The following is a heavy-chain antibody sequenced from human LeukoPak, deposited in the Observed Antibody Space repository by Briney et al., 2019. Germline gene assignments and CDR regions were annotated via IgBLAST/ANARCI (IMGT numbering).Heavy chain of an antibody. J-gene: IGHJ5*02. CDR3: AKENPSYCSGGSCYSPNWFDP. V-gene: IGHV3-23*01. CDR1: GFTFSSYA. CDR2: ISGSGGST. Sequence: GGSLRLSCAASGFTFSSYAMSWVRQAPGKGLEWVSAISGSGGSTYYADSMKGRFTISRDNSKNTLYLQMNSLRAEDTAVYYCAKENPSYCSGGSCYSPNWFDPWGQGTLVTVSS. D-gene: IGHD2-15*01.